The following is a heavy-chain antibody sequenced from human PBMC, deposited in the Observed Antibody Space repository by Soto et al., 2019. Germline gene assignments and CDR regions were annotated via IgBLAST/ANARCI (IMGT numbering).Heavy chain of an antibody. V-gene: IGHV1-69*13. CDR3: ARREAAAAYFDY. J-gene: IGHJ4*02. D-gene: IGHD6-13*01. CDR2: IIPIFGTA. Sequence: ASVKVSCKASGGTFSSYAISWVRQAPGQGLEWMGGIIPIFGTANYAQKFQGRVTITADESTSTAYMELSSLRSEDTAVYYCARREAAAAYFDYWGQGTLVTVSS. CDR1: GGTFSSYA.